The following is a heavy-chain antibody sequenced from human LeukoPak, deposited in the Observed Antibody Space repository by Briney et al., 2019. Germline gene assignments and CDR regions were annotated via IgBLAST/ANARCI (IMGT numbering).Heavy chain of an antibody. D-gene: IGHD4-23*01. Sequence: ASVKVSCKASGYTFTAYYVHWVRQAPGQGLEWMGWINPNIGGTNYAQKFQGRVTMTRDTSISTAYMELSGLRSDDTAVYYCARIREWASTVGAFDYWGQGALVTVSS. V-gene: IGHV1-2*02. CDR2: INPNIGGT. J-gene: IGHJ4*01. CDR3: ARIREWASTVGAFDY. CDR1: GYTFTAYY.